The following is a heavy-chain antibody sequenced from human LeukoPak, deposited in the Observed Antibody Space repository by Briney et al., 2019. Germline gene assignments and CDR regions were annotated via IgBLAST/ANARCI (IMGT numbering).Heavy chain of an antibody. CDR3: ARDDRDSSGYPAPDY. CDR1: GFTFSRHW. D-gene: IGHD3-22*01. CDR2: INQDGSQK. J-gene: IGHJ4*02. V-gene: IGHV3-7*05. Sequence: GGSLRLSCAASGFTFSRHWMSWVRQAPGKGLEWVATINQDGSQKYYVDSVRGRFTISRDNAKNSLYLQMNSLRAVDTAVYYCARDDRDSSGYPAPDYWGQGTLVTVS.